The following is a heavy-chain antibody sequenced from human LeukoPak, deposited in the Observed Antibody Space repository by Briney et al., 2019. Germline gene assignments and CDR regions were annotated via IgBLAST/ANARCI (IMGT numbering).Heavy chain of an antibody. CDR1: GFTFSSYG. Sequence: TGRSLRLSCAASGFTFSSYGMYWVRQAPGKGLEWVAVISYDGSNKYYADSVKGRFTVSRDNSKNTLYLQMNSLRAEDTAVYYCAKDLGYCSGGSCYPPYYYGMDVWGQGTTVTVSS. CDR2: ISYDGSNK. D-gene: IGHD2-15*01. CDR3: AKDLGYCSGGSCYPPYYYGMDV. V-gene: IGHV3-30*18. J-gene: IGHJ6*02.